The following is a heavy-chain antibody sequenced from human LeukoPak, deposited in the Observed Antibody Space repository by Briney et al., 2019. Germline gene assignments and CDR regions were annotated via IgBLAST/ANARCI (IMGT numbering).Heavy chain of an antibody. CDR1: GGTFNTHV. Sequence: ASVKVSCKASGGTFNTHVISWVRQAPGQGLEWMGGIIPIFGTANYAQKFQGRVTITADESTSTAYMELSSLRSEDTAVYYCARGDNGMDVWGKGTTVTVSS. CDR3: ARGDNGMDV. V-gene: IGHV1-69*01. D-gene: IGHD2-15*01. J-gene: IGHJ6*04. CDR2: IIPIFGTA.